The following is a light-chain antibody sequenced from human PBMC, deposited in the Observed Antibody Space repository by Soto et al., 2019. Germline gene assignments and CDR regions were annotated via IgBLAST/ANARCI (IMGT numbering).Light chain of an antibody. J-gene: IGKJ1*01. V-gene: IGKV3-15*01. Sequence: EIGMTHSPATLSVSPGERATLSCRASQSVSSNLAWYQQKPGQAPRLLIYGSSTTAAGIPARFSGSGSWTAFTLTISSLQSEEFAVYYCQHYNNWPSFGQGTKVEIK. CDR1: QSVSSN. CDR2: GSS. CDR3: QHYNNWPS.